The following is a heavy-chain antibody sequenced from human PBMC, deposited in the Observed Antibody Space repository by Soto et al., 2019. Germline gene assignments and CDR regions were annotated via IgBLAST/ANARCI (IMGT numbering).Heavy chain of an antibody. D-gene: IGHD3-22*01. V-gene: IGHV4-59*01. CDR1: GGSISSYY. Sequence: TLSLTCTVSGGSISSYYWSWIRQPPGKGLEWIGYIYYSGSTNYNPSLKSRVTISVDTSKNQFSLKLSSVTAADTAVYYCARDAPPYYDRSYYFDYWGQGTLVTVSS. CDR3: ARDAPPYYDRSYYFDY. J-gene: IGHJ4*02. CDR2: IYYSGST.